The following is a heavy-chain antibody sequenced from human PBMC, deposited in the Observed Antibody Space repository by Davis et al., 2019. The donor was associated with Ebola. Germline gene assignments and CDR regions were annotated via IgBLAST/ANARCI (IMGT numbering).Heavy chain of an antibody. V-gene: IGHV1-69*02. CDR3: ARGLELLYWFDP. J-gene: IGHJ5*02. Sequence: SVKVSCKASGGTFSSYTIIWVRQAPGQGLEWMGRIIPILGIANYAQKFQGRVTITADKSTSTAYMELSSLRSEDTAVYYCARGLELLYWFDPWGQGTLVTVSS. CDR2: IIPILGIA. CDR1: GGTFSSYT. D-gene: IGHD1-7*01.